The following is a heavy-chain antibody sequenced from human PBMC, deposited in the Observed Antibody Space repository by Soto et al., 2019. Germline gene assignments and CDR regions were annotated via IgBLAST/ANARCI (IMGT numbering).Heavy chain of an antibody. D-gene: IGHD2-21*02. V-gene: IGHV3-23*01. CDR3: AKDHIVVVTAIPFFDY. Sequence: PGGSLRLSCAASGFTFSSYAMSWVRQAPGKGLEWVSAISGSGGSTYYADSVKGRFTISRDNSKNTLYLQMNSLRAEDTAVYYCAKDHIVVVTAIPFFDYWGQGTMVTVSS. J-gene: IGHJ4*02. CDR1: GFTFSSYA. CDR2: ISGSGGST.